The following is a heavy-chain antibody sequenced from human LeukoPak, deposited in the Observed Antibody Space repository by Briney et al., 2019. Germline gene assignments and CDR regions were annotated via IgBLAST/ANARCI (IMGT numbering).Heavy chain of an antibody. Sequence: ASVKVSCKASGYTFTSYYMHWVRQAPGQGLEWMGIINPSGGSTSYAQKFQGRVTMTTDTSTSTAYMELRSLRSDDTAVYYCARIWFGEYNWFDPWGQGTLVTVSS. CDR3: ARIWFGEYNWFDP. V-gene: IGHV1-46*01. CDR2: INPSGGST. J-gene: IGHJ5*02. D-gene: IGHD3-10*01. CDR1: GYTFTSYY.